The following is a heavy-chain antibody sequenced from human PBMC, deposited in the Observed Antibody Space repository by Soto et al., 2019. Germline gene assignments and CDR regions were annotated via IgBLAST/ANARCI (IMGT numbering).Heavy chain of an antibody. CDR2: CGTGGVT. Sequence: GGSLRLSCAASGFTFSSYALSWVRQAPGKGLEWVSACGTGGVTYYADSVRGRFTISRDNFEDTVHLQMNSLRAEDTAIYYCARESSGRNFDFDYWGQGTLVTVSS. V-gene: IGHV3-23*01. J-gene: IGHJ4*02. CDR1: GFTFSSYA. CDR3: ARESSGRNFDFDY. D-gene: IGHD1-7*01.